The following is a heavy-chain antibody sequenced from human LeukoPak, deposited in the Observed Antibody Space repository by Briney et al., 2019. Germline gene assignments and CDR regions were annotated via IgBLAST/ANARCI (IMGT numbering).Heavy chain of an antibody. CDR1: VLTYNIYC. J-gene: IGHJ4*02. CDR3: ARDAGYGGNSDY. D-gene: IGHD4-23*01. V-gene: IGHV3-7*01. Sequence: GGSLRLFCAASVLTYNIYCMTCVRHAPGKGLEAVAYQNKDGRHKYYVDSVKGRFTVARDNGKNSLYLQMNSLRAEDTAVYYCARDAGYGGNSDYWGQGTLVTVSS. CDR2: QNKDGRHK.